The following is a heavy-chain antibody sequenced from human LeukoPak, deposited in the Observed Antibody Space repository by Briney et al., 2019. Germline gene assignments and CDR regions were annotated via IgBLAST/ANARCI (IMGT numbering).Heavy chain of an antibody. J-gene: IGHJ4*02. CDR1: GGSISSSSYY. V-gene: IGHV4-39*07. CDR3: ATTTIRLGF. D-gene: IGHD1-26*01. CDR2: IYYSGST. Sequence: PSETLSLTCTVSGGSISSSSYYWGWIRQPPGKGLEWIGSIYYSGSTYYNPSLKSRVTISVDTSKNQFSLRLSSVTAADTAVYYCATTTIRLGFWGQGTLVTVSS.